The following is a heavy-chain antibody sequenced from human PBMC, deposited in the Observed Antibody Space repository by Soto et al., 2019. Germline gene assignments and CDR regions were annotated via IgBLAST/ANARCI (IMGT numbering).Heavy chain of an antibody. CDR1: GGTFSSYA. D-gene: IGHD6-13*01. J-gene: IGHJ4*02. Sequence: QVQLVQSGAEVKKPGSSVKVSCKASGGTFSSYAISWVRQAPGHWLEWMGGLLPIFGTANYAQKFQGRVTITADESTSTAYMELRSLRSEDTAVYYCARIAAAGTYYFDYWGQGTLVTVSS. CDR3: ARIAAAGTYYFDY. V-gene: IGHV1-69*01. CDR2: LLPIFGTA.